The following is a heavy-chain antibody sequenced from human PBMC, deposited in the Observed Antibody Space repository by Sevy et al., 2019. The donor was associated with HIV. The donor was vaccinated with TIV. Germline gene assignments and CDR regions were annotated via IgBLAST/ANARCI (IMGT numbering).Heavy chain of an antibody. CDR2: ISYDGNYR. D-gene: IGHD1-26*01. V-gene: IGHV3-30*18. CDR1: GFTFSTYD. CDR3: AKNRPPGGSYFSRHGMDV. J-gene: IGHJ6*02. Sequence: GGSVRLSCTASGFTFSTYDIHWVRQAPGKGLEWVAIISYDGNYRYYSDSVRGRFSMSRDNSKNTAYLQMSGLSVEDTAVYYCAKNRPPGGSYFSRHGMDVWGRGTTVTVSS.